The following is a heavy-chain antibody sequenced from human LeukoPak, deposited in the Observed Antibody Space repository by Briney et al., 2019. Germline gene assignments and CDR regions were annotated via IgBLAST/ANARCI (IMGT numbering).Heavy chain of an antibody. Sequence: PSETLSLTCSVSGDSISSSSSYWGWIRQPPGKGLEWIGSIYYSGSTYYNTSLKSRVTISVDTSKNQFSLKLSSVTAADTAVYYCARALRNYYMDVWGKGTTVTVSS. CDR1: GDSISSSSSY. CDR3: ARALRNYYMDV. J-gene: IGHJ6*03. CDR2: IYYSGST. V-gene: IGHV4-39*07.